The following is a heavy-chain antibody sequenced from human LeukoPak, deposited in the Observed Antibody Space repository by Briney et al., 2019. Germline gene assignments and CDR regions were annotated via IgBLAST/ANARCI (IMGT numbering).Heavy chain of an antibody. D-gene: IGHD5-12*01. Sequence: GGSLRLSCAASGFTFTNYGMHWVRQAPGKGLEWVSFIRYDGSNKYYADSVKGRFTISRDTSKRMLYLQMSSLRAEDTAVYYCAKDGSAFREYYMDVWGKGTTVTVSS. CDR3: AKDGSAFREYYMDV. V-gene: IGHV3-30*02. CDR2: IRYDGSNK. CDR1: GFTFTNYG. J-gene: IGHJ6*03.